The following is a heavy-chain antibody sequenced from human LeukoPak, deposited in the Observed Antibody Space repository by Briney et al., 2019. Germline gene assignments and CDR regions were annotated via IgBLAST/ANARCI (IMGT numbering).Heavy chain of an antibody. CDR3: AKGGRHYYDSSGYSAGILYYFDY. CDR1: GFTLSSYA. CDR2: ISGSGGST. V-gene: IGHV3-23*01. J-gene: IGHJ4*02. D-gene: IGHD3-22*01. Sequence: GGSLRLSCAATGFTLSSYAMSWVRQAPGKGLEWVSAISGSGGSTYYADSVKGRFTISRDNSKNTLYLQMNSLRAEDTAVYYCAKGGRHYYDSSGYSAGILYYFDYWGQGTLVTVSS.